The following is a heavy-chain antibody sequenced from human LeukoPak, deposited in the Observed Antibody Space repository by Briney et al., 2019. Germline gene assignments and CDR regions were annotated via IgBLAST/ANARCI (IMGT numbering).Heavy chain of an antibody. CDR1: GYTFTSYA. Sequence: ASVKVSCKASGYTFTSYAMHWVRQAPGQRLEWMGWINAGKGNTKYSQKFQGRVTITRDTSASTAYMELSSLRSEDTAVYYCARSKYYYGSGSYPDYWGQGTLVTVSS. J-gene: IGHJ4*02. V-gene: IGHV1-3*01. CDR3: ARSKYYYGSGSYPDY. CDR2: INAGKGNT. D-gene: IGHD3-10*01.